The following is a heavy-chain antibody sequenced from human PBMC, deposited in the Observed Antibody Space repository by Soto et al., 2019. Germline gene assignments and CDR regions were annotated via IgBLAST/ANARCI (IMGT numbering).Heavy chain of an antibody. CDR2: VIPMSGSS. Sequence: QVQLVQSGAEVKKPGSSVKVSCKASGGTFSTYVISWVRQAPGQGLEWMGRVIPMSGSSNYAQKFQGRVTITADKDTSIAYMEVRSLRSEDTAVYYCARGRPRSGPPFYYYGLDVWGQGTT. D-gene: IGHD1-26*01. CDR1: GGTFSTYV. V-gene: IGHV1-69*06. J-gene: IGHJ6*02. CDR3: ARGRPRSGPPFYYYGLDV.